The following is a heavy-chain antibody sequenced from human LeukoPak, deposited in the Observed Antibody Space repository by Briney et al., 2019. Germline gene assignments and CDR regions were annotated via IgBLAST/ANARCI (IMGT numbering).Heavy chain of an antibody. CDR2: INHGGST. D-gene: IGHD3-10*01. CDR1: GGSFSGHY. Sequence: SETLSLTCAVSGGSFSGHYWNWIRQPPGKGLEWIGEINHGGSTNYNPSLKSRVTISVDTSQNQFSLRLSSVTAADTAVYYCARGLKYYYGSGSYWFDYWGQGTLVTVSS. V-gene: IGHV4-34*01. CDR3: ARGLKYYYGSGSYWFDY. J-gene: IGHJ4*02.